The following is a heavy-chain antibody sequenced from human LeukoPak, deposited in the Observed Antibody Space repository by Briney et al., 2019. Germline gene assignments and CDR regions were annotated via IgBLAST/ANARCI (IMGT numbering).Heavy chain of an antibody. J-gene: IGHJ6*02. CDR3: AKDVAWAYYYYGMDV. CDR2: ISGSGGST. CDR1: GFTFSSYA. Sequence: PGGSLRLSCAASGFTFSSYAMSWVRQAPGKGLEWVSAISGSGGSTYYADSVKGRLTISRDNSKNTMYLQMNSVRAEDTAVYYFAKDVAWAYYYYGMDVWGQGTTVTVSS. D-gene: IGHD2-15*01. V-gene: IGHV3-23*01.